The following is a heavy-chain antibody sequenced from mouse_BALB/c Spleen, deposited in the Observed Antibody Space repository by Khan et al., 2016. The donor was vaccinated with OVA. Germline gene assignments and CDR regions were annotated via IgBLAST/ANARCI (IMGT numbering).Heavy chain of an antibody. D-gene: IGHD3-3*01. CDR1: GYSITSDYA. J-gene: IGHJ3*01. Sequence: EVQLQESGPGLVKPSQSLSLTCTATGYSITSDYAWNWIRQFPGNKLEWMGYIHCSGSTSYIPSLKSRISITRDTSKNQFFLHLNSVTSEDTATYYGARGRAYWGQGTLVTVSA. CDR2: IHCSGST. V-gene: IGHV3-2*02. CDR3: ARGRAY.